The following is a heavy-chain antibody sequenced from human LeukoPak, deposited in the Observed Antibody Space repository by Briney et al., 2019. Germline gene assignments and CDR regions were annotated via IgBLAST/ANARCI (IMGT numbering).Heavy chain of an antibody. CDR2: INADNGNT. D-gene: IGHD3-10*01. Sequence: VASVKVSCKASGYTFTDYGLNWVRQAPGQGLEWMGWINADNGNTKYSQKLQGRVTMTTDTSTSTAYMELRSLRSDDTAVYYCARDATYYYGSGSYRYWGQGTLVTVSS. CDR1: GYTFTDYG. CDR3: ARDATYYYGSGSYRY. V-gene: IGHV1-18*01. J-gene: IGHJ4*02.